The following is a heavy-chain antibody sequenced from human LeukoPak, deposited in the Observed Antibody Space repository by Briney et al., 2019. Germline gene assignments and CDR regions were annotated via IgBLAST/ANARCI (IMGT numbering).Heavy chain of an antibody. Sequence: GGSLRLSCAASGFTFSSYWMNWARQAPGKGLEWVAIINHNGNVNYYVDSVKGRFTISRDNAKNSLYLQMSNLRAEDTAVYFCARGGGLDVWGQGTTVTVSS. CDR3: ARGGGLDV. D-gene: IGHD3-16*01. CDR1: GFTFSSYW. V-gene: IGHV3-7*03. J-gene: IGHJ6*02. CDR2: INHNGNVN.